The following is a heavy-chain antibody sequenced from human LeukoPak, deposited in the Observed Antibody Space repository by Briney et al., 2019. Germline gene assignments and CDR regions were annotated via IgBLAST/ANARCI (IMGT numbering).Heavy chain of an antibody. CDR1: GFTFSSYG. V-gene: IGHV3-33*06. CDR2: IRYDGSNK. CDR3: AKGGRYSYGPTHLMDV. D-gene: IGHD5-18*01. J-gene: IGHJ6*04. Sequence: QPGRSLRLSCAASGFTFSSYGMHWVRQAPGKGLEWVAVIRYDGSNKYYADSVKGRFTISRDNSKNTLYLQMNSLRAEDTAVYYCAKGGRYSYGPTHLMDVWGKGTTVTVSS.